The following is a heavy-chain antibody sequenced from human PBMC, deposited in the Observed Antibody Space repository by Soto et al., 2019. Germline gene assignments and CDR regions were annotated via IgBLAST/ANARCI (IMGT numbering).Heavy chain of an antibody. V-gene: IGHV6-1*01. D-gene: IGHD6-6*01. CDR3: AKEFSSSASDDYYYYGMDV. CDR1: GDSVSSNTSA. Sequence: SQTLSLTLGISGDSVSSNTSAWNWIRQSPSRGLEWLGRTYYRSKWYNDYAISVKSRVTITPDTSKNQFSLQLNSVTPADTAVYYCAKEFSSSASDDYYYYGMDVWGHGTPVTVSS. J-gene: IGHJ6*02. CDR2: TYYRSKWYN.